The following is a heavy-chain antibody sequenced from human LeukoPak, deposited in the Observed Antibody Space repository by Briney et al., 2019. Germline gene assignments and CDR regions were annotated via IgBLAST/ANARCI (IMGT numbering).Heavy chain of an antibody. D-gene: IGHD4-17*01. CDR3: ARRTTTSLFDY. J-gene: IGHJ4*02. Sequence: PSETLSLTCTVSGGFISSYYWSWIRQPPGKGLEWIGYIYYSGTTKYNPSLKSRVTISVDTSKNQFSLKLSSVTAADTAAYYCARRTTTSLFDYWGQGTLVTVSS. V-gene: IGHV4-59*08. CDR2: IYYSGTT. CDR1: GGFISSYY.